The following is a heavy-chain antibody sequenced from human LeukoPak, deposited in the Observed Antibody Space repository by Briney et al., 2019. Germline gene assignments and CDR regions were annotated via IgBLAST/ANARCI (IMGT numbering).Heavy chain of an antibody. CDR3: ASASPGRSYYYDSSGYFDY. CDR2: IYHSGST. Sequence: SETLSLTCAVSGYSISSGYYWGWIRQPPGKGLGWIGSIYHSGSTYYNPSLKSRVTISVDTSKNQFSLKLSSVTAADTAVYYCASASPGRSYYYDSSGYFDYWGQGTLVTVSS. J-gene: IGHJ4*02. V-gene: IGHV4-38-2*01. CDR1: GYSISSGYY. D-gene: IGHD3-22*01.